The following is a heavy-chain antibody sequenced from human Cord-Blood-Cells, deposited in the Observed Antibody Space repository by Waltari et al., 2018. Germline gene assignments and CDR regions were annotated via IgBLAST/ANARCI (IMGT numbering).Heavy chain of an antibody. V-gene: IGHV1-2*02. D-gene: IGHD1-26*01. CDR2: INPNRGGT. CDR3: ARGPRSKVGATDY. Sequence: QVQLVQSGAEVKKPGASVKVSCKASGYTFTGYYMHWVRQAPGQGLEWMGGINPNRGGTNYAQKFQGRVTMTRDTSSSTAYMELSRLRSDDTTVYYCARGPRSKVGATDYWGQGTLVTVSS. CDR1: GYTFTGYY. J-gene: IGHJ4*02.